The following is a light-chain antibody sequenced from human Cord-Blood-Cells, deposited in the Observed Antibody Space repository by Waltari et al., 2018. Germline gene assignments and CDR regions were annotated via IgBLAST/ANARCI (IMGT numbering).Light chain of an antibody. Sequence: NFMLTQPHSVSESPGKTVTISCTRSSGSIASYYLQWYQQRPGSAPTTVIYEDNQRPSGVPDRFSGSIDSSSNSASLTISGLKTEDEADYYCQSYDSSNQVFGGGTKLTVL. CDR1: SGSIASYY. CDR3: QSYDSSNQV. J-gene: IGLJ3*02. CDR2: EDN. V-gene: IGLV6-57*03.